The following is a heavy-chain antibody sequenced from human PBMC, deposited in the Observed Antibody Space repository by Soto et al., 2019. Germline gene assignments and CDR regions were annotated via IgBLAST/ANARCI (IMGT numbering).Heavy chain of an antibody. CDR2: IYYSGST. CDR1: GGFISSGGYY. V-gene: IGHV4-31*03. D-gene: IGHD3-22*01. J-gene: IGHJ4*02. CDR3: ARGTHDRSGYYLPFDY. Sequence: QVQLQESGPGLVKPSQTLSLTCTVSGGFISSGGYYWTWIRQHPGKGLEWIGHIYYSGSTYYNPSLKSRITISVDTSKNQFSLKLSSVTAADTAVYYCARGTHDRSGYYLPFDYWGQGTLVTVSS.